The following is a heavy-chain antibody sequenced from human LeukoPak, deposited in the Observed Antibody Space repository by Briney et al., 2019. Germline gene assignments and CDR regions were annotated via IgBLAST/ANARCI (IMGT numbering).Heavy chain of an antibody. V-gene: IGHV4-59*11. CDR2: MYYSGLS. Sequence: PSETLSLTCTVSGGSITSHYWSWIRQSPGKGLEGIGYMYYSGLSNYNPSLKSRVTMSIDTSKNQFSLKLSSVTAADTAVYYCARDAIDGGYYMDVWGKGTTVTVSS. J-gene: IGHJ6*03. CDR3: ARDAIDGGYYMDV. D-gene: IGHD2-15*01. CDR1: GGSITSHY.